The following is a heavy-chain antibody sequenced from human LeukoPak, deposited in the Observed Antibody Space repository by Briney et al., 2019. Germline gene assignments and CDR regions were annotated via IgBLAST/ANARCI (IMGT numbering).Heavy chain of an antibody. Sequence: GGSLRLSCAASGFTFSAYWMNWVRQGPGKGLVWVARVDTDGSTVNYADSVKGRFTISRDNSKNSLYLQMNSLRAEDTALYYCAKSIVGSGYPIDYWGQGTLVTVSS. V-gene: IGHV3-74*01. J-gene: IGHJ4*02. CDR2: VDTDGSTV. CDR1: GFTFSAYW. D-gene: IGHD3-22*01. CDR3: AKSIVGSGYPIDY.